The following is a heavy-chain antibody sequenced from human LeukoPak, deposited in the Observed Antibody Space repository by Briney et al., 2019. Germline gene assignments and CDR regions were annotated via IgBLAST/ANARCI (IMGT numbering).Heavy chain of an antibody. Sequence: ASVKVSCKASGYTFTSYGISWERQAPGQGLEWMGWISAYNGNTNYAQKLQGRVTMTTDTSTSTAYMELRSLRSDDTAVYYCARDRYSGSYYARTPDYWGQGTLVTVSS. J-gene: IGHJ4*02. D-gene: IGHD1-26*01. V-gene: IGHV1-18*01. CDR3: ARDRYSGSYYARTPDY. CDR2: ISAYNGNT. CDR1: GYTFTSYG.